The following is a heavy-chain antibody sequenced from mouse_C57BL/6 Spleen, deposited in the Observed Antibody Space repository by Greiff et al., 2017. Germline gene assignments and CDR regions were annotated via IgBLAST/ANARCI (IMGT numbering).Heavy chain of an antibody. CDR1: GYSFTGYY. D-gene: IGHD4-1*01. Sequence: EVQLQQSGPELVKPGASVKISCKASGYSFTGYYMNWVKQSPEKSLEWIGEINPSTGGTTYNQKFKAKATLTVDKSSSTAYMQLKSLTSENSAVYYCAREVPGTGDYYAMDYWGQGTSVTVSS. CDR2: INPSTGGT. CDR3: AREVPGTGDYYAMDY. J-gene: IGHJ4*01. V-gene: IGHV1-42*01.